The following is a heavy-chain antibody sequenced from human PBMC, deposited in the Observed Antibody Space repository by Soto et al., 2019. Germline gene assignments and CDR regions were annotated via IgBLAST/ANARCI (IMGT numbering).Heavy chain of an antibody. CDR2: ITPDGSAK. CDR3: AGWGQQNY. D-gene: IGHD3-16*01. Sequence: GGSLRLSCGASGFIFNTYWMNWVRQAPGKGLEWVANITPDGSAKHYVDSVKGRFTVSRDNVKNSMYLQMNSLRAEDTAVYYCAGWGQQNYWGLGTLVTVSS. J-gene: IGHJ4*02. V-gene: IGHV3-7*05. CDR1: GFIFNTYW.